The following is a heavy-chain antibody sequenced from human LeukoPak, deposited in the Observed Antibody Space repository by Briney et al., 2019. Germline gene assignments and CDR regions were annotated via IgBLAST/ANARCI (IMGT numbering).Heavy chain of an antibody. CDR1: GYSFTGYW. V-gene: IGHV5-51*01. J-gene: IGHJ3*02. Sequence: GESLKISCKGSGYSFTGYWIGWVRQMPGKGLEWMGIIYPGDSDTRYSPSFQGQVTISADKSISTAYLQWSSLKASDTAMYYCARQGFGIFGVVHDAFDIWGQGTMVTVSS. CDR2: IYPGDSDT. D-gene: IGHD3-3*01. CDR3: ARQGFGIFGVVHDAFDI.